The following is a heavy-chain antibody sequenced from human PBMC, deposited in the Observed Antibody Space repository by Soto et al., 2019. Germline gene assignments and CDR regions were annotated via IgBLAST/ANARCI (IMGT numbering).Heavy chain of an antibody. V-gene: IGHV6-1*01. CDR1: GDSVSSNSSA. D-gene: IGHD6-13*01. CDR3: AREELQLVHEWFDP. J-gene: IGHJ5*02. Sequence: SQTLSLTFAISGDSVSSNSSAWNWIRQSPSRVLEWLGRTYYRSKWYNDYAVSVKSRITINPDTSKNQFSLQLNSVTPEDTAVYYCAREELQLVHEWFDPWGKGTLVNVSS. CDR2: TYYRSKWYN.